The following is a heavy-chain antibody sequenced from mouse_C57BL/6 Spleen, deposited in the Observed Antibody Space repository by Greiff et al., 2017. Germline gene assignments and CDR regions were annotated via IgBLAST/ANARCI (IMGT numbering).Heavy chain of an antibody. CDR3: ARLDGKDWYFDV. CDR2: ISSGGSYT. J-gene: IGHJ1*03. Sequence: EVMLVESGGDLVKPGGSLKLSCAASGFTFSSYGMSWVRQTPDKRLEWVATISSGGSYTYYPDSVKGRFTISRDNAKNTLYLQMSSLKSEDTAMYYCARLDGKDWYFDVWGTGTTVTVSS. CDR1: GFTFSSYG. D-gene: IGHD2-1*01. V-gene: IGHV5-6*01.